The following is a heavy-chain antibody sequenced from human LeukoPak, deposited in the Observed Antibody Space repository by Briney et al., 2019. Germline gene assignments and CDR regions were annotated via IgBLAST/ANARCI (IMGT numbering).Heavy chain of an antibody. CDR2: INPKTGGT. CDR3: ARAVAIMVTYFDY. D-gene: IGHD3-16*01. CDR1: GYSFTDSY. Sequence: ASVKVSCKASGYSFTDSYIHWVRQGPGQGLEWMGWINPKTGGTNFAQKFQGRFSMTIDTSISTAYMELSRLRSDATAVYYCARAVAIMVTYFDYWGQGTLVTVSS. J-gene: IGHJ4*02. V-gene: IGHV1-2*02.